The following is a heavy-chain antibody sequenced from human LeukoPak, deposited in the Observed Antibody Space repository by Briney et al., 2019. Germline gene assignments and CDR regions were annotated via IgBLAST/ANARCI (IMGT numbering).Heavy chain of an antibody. J-gene: IGHJ5*02. CDR2: INHSGST. D-gene: IGHD7-27*01. V-gene: IGHV4-34*01. Sequence: SETLSLTCAVYGGSFSGYYWSWIRQPPGKGLEWIGEINHSGSTNYNPSLKSRVTISVDTSKNQFSLKLSSVTAADTAVYYCARGWELGAISWFAPWGQGNLVTVSS. CDR1: GGSFSGYY. CDR3: ARGWELGAISWFAP.